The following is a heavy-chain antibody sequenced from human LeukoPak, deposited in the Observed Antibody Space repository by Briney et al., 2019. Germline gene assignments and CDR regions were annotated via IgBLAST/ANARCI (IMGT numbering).Heavy chain of an antibody. CDR2: ISYDGSNK. Sequence: GGSLRLSCAASGFTVSSNYMSWVRQAPGKGLEWVAVISYDGSNKYYADSVKGRFTISRDNSKNTLYLQMNSLRAEDTAVYYCARDEAGSTTDYYYYMDVWGKGTTVTVSS. D-gene: IGHD2-2*01. J-gene: IGHJ6*03. CDR1: GFTVSSNY. CDR3: ARDEAGSTTDYYYYMDV. V-gene: IGHV3-30-3*01.